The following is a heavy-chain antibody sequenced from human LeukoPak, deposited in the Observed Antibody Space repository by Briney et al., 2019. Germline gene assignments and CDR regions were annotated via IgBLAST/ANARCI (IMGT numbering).Heavy chain of an antibody. V-gene: IGHV3-21*01. CDR1: GFTFRAYT. CDR2: ISSSSTYI. Sequence: GGSLRLSCAASGFTFRAYTMTWVRQAPGKGLEWVSSISSSSTYISNVDSVKGRFTISRDNAKNSLYLQMNSLRAEDTAVCYCARDRVDTVVSAPNFHYGMDVWGQGTTVTVTS. J-gene: IGHJ6*02. D-gene: IGHD5-18*01. CDR3: ARDRVDTVVSAPNFHYGMDV.